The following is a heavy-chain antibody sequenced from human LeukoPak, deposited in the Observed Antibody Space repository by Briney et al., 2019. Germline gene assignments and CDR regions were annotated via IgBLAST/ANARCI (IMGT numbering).Heavy chain of an antibody. CDR2: INWNGGRP. CDR3: AREQDIVVVPAFDY. V-gene: IGHV3-20*04. Sequence: GGSLRLSCAASGFTFDDYGMSWVRQAPGKGREGVSGINWNGGRPGYADSLKGRFTISTDNANNSLYLQMNSLRAEDTALYYCAREQDIVVVPAFDYWGQGTLVTVSS. J-gene: IGHJ4*02. D-gene: IGHD2-2*01. CDR1: GFTFDDYG.